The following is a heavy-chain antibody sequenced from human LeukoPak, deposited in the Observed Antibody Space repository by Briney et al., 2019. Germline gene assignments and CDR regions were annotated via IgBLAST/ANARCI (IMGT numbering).Heavy chain of an antibody. CDR1: GFTFSSSA. CDR3: AKRSRDSSGWFDH. CDR2: ISGSGGST. J-gene: IGHJ5*02. Sequence: PGGSLRLSCAASGFTFSSSAMSWVRQAPGKGLEWVSAISGSGGSTYSAGSVKGRFTISRDNSKDTLYLQMNSLRVEDTALYYCAKRSRDSSGWFDHWGQGTLVTVSS. D-gene: IGHD6-19*01. V-gene: IGHV3-23*01.